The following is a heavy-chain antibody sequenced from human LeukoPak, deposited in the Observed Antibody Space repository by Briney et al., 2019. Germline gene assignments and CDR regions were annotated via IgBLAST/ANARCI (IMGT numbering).Heavy chain of an antibody. CDR3: AKQDIRSSAWYD. J-gene: IGHJ4*02. CDR2: ISDSGGST. Sequence: PGGSLRLSCAASGFTFSSYAMSWVRQAPGQGLACVSAISDSGGSTYYADSVKGRFTISRDNSKNTLYLQMNSLRAEDTAVYYCAKQDIRSSAWYDWGQGTLVTVSS. CDR1: GFTFSSYA. V-gene: IGHV3-23*01. D-gene: IGHD6-19*01.